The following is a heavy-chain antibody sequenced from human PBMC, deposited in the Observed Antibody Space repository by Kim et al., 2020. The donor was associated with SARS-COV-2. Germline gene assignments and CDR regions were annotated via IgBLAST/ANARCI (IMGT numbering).Heavy chain of an antibody. Sequence: GGSLRLSCAASRFTFPTYHMNWVRQAPGKGLEWVSSISSSGTYIFYADSVRGRFTISRGNAKDSLSLQMNSLRAEDTGVYYCARFDGNGLDVWGQGTTV. CDR1: RFTFPTYH. V-gene: IGHV3-21*01. J-gene: IGHJ6*02. CDR2: ISSSGTYI. CDR3: ARFDGNGLDV. D-gene: IGHD3-9*01.